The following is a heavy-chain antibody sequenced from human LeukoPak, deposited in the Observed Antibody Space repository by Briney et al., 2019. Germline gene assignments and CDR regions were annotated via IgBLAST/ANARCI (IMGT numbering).Heavy chain of an antibody. Sequence: PSETLSLTCTVSGASINSYYWSWIRQPPGKGLEWIGYIYSSGSTNYNPSLKSPITISVDTSKNQFSLKLTSMTPADTAGYHCERGQKRYYFDYWGRGTLVTVSS. CDR3: ERGQKRYYFDY. J-gene: IGHJ4*02. CDR1: GASINSYY. D-gene: IGHD6-25*01. V-gene: IGHV4-59*03. CDR2: IYSSGST.